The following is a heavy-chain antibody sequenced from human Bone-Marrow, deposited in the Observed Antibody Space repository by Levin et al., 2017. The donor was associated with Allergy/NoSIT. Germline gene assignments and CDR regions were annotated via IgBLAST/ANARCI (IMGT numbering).Heavy chain of an antibody. CDR3: ARDFGWNPPGGGYYDYGMDV. CDR1: GFTISSNY. J-gene: IGHJ6*02. CDR2: IYSGGST. V-gene: IGHV3-53*01. Sequence: HPGGSLRLSCAASGFTISSNYMSWVRQAPGKGLEWVSVIYSGGSTYYADSVKGRFTISRDNSKNTLYLQMNSLRAEDTAVYYCARDFGWNPPGGGYYDYGMDVWGQGTTVTVSS. D-gene: IGHD3-9*01.